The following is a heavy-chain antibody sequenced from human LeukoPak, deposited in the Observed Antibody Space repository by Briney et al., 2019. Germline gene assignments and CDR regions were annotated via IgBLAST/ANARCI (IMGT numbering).Heavy chain of an antibody. V-gene: IGHV3-30*02. CDR3: AKDRLGYDFWSGYYP. J-gene: IGHJ5*02. D-gene: IGHD3-3*01. CDR1: GFTFSSYG. CDR2: IRYDGSNK. Sequence: PGGSLRLSCAAYGFTFSSYGMHWVRQAPGKGLEWVAFIRYDGSNKYYADSVKGRFTISRDNSKNTLYLQMNSLRAEDTAVYYCAKDRLGYDFWSGYYPCGQGTLVTVSS.